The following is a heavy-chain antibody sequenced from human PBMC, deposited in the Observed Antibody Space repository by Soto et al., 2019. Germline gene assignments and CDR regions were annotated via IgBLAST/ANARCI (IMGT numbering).Heavy chain of an antibody. D-gene: IGHD5-18*01. CDR3: ARDSTWIPYYHYGMDV. J-gene: IGHJ6*02. V-gene: IGHV3-53*01. CDR2: IYSGGNT. Sequence: EVQLVESGGGLIQPGGSLRLSCAASGFSVSSNYMSWVRQAPGKGLKWVSVIYSGGNTHYADSVKGRFTISRDNSKNTLYLQMNSLRAEDTAVYYCARDSTWIPYYHYGMDVWGQGTTVTVSS. CDR1: GFSVSSNY.